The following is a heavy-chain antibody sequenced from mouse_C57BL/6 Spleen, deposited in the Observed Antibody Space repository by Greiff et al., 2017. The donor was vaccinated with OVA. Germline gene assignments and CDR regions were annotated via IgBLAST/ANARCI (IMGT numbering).Heavy chain of an antibody. Sequence: QVQLQQSGAELVRPGASVKMSCKASGYTFTSYNMHWVQQTPRQGLEWIGAIYPGNGDTSSNQKFKGKATLTVDKSSSTAYMQLSSLTSEDSAVYFCARDYKGAMDYWGQGTSVTVSS. CDR3: ARDYKGAMDY. V-gene: IGHV1-12*01. D-gene: IGHD2-12*01. J-gene: IGHJ4*01. CDR2: IYPGNGDT. CDR1: GYTFTSYN.